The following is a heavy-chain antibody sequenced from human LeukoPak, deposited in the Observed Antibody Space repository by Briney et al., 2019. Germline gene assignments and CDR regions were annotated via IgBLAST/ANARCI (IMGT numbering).Heavy chain of an antibody. J-gene: IGHJ6*02. V-gene: IGHV1-18*01. Sequence: ASVKVSCKASGYTFTSDGIIWVRQAPGQGLEWMGWISTYNGNTNYPQKLQGRVTMTTDTSTSTAYMELRSLRSDDTAVYYCARGWCSRSSLFSSPYVMDVWGQGTTVTVSS. CDR1: GYTFTSDG. D-gene: IGHD6-6*01. CDR3: ARGWCSRSSLFSSPYVMDV. CDR2: ISTYNGNT.